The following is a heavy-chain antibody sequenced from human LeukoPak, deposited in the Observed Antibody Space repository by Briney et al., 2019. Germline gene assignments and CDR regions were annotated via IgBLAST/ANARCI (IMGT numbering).Heavy chain of an antibody. CDR1: GGSISSSSYY. J-gene: IGHJ4*02. CDR3: ARVSLVRRAPDYYFDY. Sequence: SETLSLTCTVSGGSISSSSYYWGWIRQPPGKGLEWIGSIYYSGSTYYNPSLKSRVTMSVDTSKNQFSLKLSSVTAADTAVYYCARVSLVRRAPDYYFDYWGQGTLVTVSS. D-gene: IGHD3-10*01. CDR2: IYYSGST. V-gene: IGHV4-39*07.